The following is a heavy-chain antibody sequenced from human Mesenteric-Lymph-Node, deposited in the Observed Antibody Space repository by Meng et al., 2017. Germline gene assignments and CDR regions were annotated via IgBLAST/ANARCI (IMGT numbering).Heavy chain of an antibody. CDR3: AKGGQGHDIYFDY. V-gene: IGHV3-23*01. CDR1: EFIFSDYA. Sequence: GGSLRLSCAASEFIFSDYAMGWVRQAPGKGLEWVSSISASAANTYYADSVKGRFTISRDNSKNTLYLQMNSLRDEDTAVYYCAKGGQGHDIYFDYWGQGMLVTVSS. CDR2: ISASAANT. D-gene: IGHD3-9*01. J-gene: IGHJ4*02.